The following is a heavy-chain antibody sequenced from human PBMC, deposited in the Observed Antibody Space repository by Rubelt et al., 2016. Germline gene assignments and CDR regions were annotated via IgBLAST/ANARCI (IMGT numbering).Heavy chain of an antibody. CDR1: GGSISSGYY. D-gene: IGHD2-2*01. CDR2: IYHSGST. J-gene: IGHJ4*02. Sequence: QLQLQESGPGLVKPSETLSLTCTVSGGSISSGYYWGWIRQPPGKGLEWIGSIYHSGSTYYNPSLRRRCTISVDTCSVQFSRERSSETAADMAVYYCARGLVVPASSPSVFDYGGQGTLHTVSS. V-gene: IGHV4-38-2*02. CDR3: ARGLVVPASSPSVFDY.